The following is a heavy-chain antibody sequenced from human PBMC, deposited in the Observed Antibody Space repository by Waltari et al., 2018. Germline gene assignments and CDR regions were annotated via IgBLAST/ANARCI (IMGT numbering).Heavy chain of an antibody. CDR1: GYSISGGNYY. J-gene: IGHJ5*02. Sequence: QLQLQESGPGLVKPSGTPSPTCSVSGYSISGGNYYWGWIRQPPGKGLEWIGSIYRDGSTYYNPSLQSRVTISVDTSNNRFSLKMTSVTAADTAVFYCARAGYFYGTGSYSWFHPWGQGTLVTVS. D-gene: IGHD3-10*01. CDR2: IYRDGST. V-gene: IGHV4-39*07. CDR3: ARAGYFYGTGSYSWFHP.